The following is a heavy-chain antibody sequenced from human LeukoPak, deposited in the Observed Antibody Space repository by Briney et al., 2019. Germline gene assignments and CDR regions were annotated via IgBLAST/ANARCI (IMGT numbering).Heavy chain of an antibody. V-gene: IGHV3-30*03. Sequence: GGSLILSCAASGFTFSSYGMHWVRQAPGKGLEWVAVISYDGSNKYYADSVKGRFTISRDNSKNTLYLQMNSLRAEDTAVYYCLSRRDAFVIRRERTIVSVSS. CDR2: ISYDGSNK. CDR3: LSRRDAFVI. D-gene: IGHD6-6*01. CDR1: GFTFSSYG. J-gene: IGHJ3*02.